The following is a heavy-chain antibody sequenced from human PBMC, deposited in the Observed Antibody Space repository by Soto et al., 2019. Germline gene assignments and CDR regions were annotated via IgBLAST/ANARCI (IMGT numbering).Heavy chain of an antibody. J-gene: IGHJ3*01. D-gene: IGHD3-16*02. CDR3: ARLYGLEAFEF. V-gene: IGHV4-59*08. CDR2: IFYSGST. Sequence: QVQLQESGPGLVKPSETLSLTCTVSGGSISSYYWSWIRQPPGKGLEWIGYIFYSGSTNYNPSLTSRVTISVATSKNQFSLKLSSVTAADTAVYYCARLYGLEAFEFWGQGTMVTVSS. CDR1: GGSISSYY.